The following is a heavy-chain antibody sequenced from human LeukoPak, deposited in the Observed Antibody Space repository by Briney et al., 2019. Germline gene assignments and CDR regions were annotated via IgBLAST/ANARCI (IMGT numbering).Heavy chain of an antibody. D-gene: IGHD5-18*01. J-gene: IGHJ5*02. CDR2: IYPGDSDT. Sequence: GESLQISCKGSGYSFTSYWIGWVRQMPGKGLEWMGIIYPGDSDTRYSPSFQGQVTISADKSISTAYLQWSSLKASDTAMYYCARRKGYSYANNWFDPWGQGTLVTVSS. CDR1: GYSFTSYW. CDR3: ARRKGYSYANNWFDP. V-gene: IGHV5-51*01.